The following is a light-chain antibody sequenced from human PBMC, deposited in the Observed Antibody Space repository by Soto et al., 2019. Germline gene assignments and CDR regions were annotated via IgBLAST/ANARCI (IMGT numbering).Light chain of an antibody. V-gene: IGKV1-8*01. J-gene: IGKJ1*01. Sequence: AIRMTQSPSSFSASTGDRVTFTCRASQAISNYLAWYQQKPGMAPKLLISAASTLQSGVPSRFSGSGSGTDLTLTITCLQSDDFATYYCQQYYTYPRTFGQGTKVEIK. CDR1: QAISNY. CDR3: QQYYTYPRT. CDR2: AAS.